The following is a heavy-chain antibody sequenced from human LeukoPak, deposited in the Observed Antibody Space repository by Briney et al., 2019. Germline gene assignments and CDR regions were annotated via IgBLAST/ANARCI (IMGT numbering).Heavy chain of an antibody. D-gene: IGHD3-3*01. CDR3: ATRVGGPEGY. J-gene: IGHJ4*02. Sequence: GGSLRLSCAASGFTFSSYAIHWVRQAPGKGLEWVAVISYDGSNKYYADSVKGRFTVSRDNSKTTLYLQMNSLRAEDTAVYYCATRVGGPEGYWGQGTLVTVSS. CDR1: GFTFSSYA. CDR2: ISYDGSNK. V-gene: IGHV3-30-3*01.